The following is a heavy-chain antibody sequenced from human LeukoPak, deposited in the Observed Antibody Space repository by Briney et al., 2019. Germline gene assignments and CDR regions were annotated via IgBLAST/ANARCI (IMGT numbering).Heavy chain of an antibody. CDR1: GGTFSSYA. V-gene: IGHV1-69*04. CDR2: IISIFGIA. D-gene: IGHD1-26*01. CDR3: ARDHDATSGWFDP. J-gene: IGHJ5*02. Sequence: SVKVSCKASGGTFSSYAISWVRQAPGQGLEWIGRIISIFGIANYAQKFQGRVTITADKSTSTAYMELSSLRSEDTAVYYCARDHDATSGWFDPWGQGTLVTVSS.